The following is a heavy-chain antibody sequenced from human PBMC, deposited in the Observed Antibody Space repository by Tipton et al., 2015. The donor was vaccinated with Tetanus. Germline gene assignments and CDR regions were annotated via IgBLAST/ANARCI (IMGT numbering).Heavy chain of an antibody. V-gene: IGHV3-11*04. CDR2: ISRSGTNI. CDR1: GFTFSDYY. D-gene: IGHD6-19*01. J-gene: IGHJ4*02. Sequence: SLRLSCAASGFTFSDYYLSWIRQAPGKGLEWVSYISRSGTNIHYADSVKGRFTVSRDNSKNTLFLQMDSLRAEDTAVYYCARDRGGGWSFDDWGQGTLVTVSS. CDR3: ARDRGGGWSFDD.